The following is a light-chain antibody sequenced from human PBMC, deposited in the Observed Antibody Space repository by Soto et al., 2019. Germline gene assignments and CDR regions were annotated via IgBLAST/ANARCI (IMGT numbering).Light chain of an antibody. CDR1: QSVSSN. CDR2: GAS. Sequence: EIVMTQSPATLSVSPGERATLTCRASQSVSSNLAWYRQKPGQAPRLLIYGASTRATGIPARISGSGSGTEFTLTISSLQSEDFAVYYCQQYNNWPPLTFGGGTKLEIK. V-gene: IGKV3-15*01. J-gene: IGKJ4*01. CDR3: QQYNNWPPLT.